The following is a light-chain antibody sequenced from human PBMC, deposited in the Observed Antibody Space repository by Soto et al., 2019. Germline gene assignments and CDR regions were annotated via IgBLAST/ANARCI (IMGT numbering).Light chain of an antibody. V-gene: IGKV3-20*01. J-gene: IGKJ1*01. CDR3: QQYGSSGT. CDR2: GAS. Sequence: ILLTQSPGTLSLSPGERATLSCRASQSVSNNYLAWYQPKPGQAPRLLIYGASNRATGIPDRLSGSGSGTDFTLTIRRLEPEDFAVYYCQQYGSSGTFGQGTKVDIK. CDR1: QSVSNNY.